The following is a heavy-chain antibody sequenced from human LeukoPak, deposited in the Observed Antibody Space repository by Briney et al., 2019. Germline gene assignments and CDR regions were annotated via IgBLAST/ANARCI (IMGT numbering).Heavy chain of an antibody. Sequence: PGGSLRLSCAASGFTFSSYAMSWVRQAPGKGLEWVSAISGSGTSTYYADSVKGRFTISRDSSTNTLYLQLSSLRAEDTAIYYCARGGSVFAYFFDYWGLGTLVTVSS. CDR1: GFTFSSYA. D-gene: IGHD3-10*01. CDR2: ISGSGTST. J-gene: IGHJ4*02. V-gene: IGHV3-23*01. CDR3: ARGGSVFAYFFDY.